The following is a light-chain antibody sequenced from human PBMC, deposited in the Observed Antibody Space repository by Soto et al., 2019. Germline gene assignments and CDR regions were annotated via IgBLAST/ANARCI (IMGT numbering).Light chain of an antibody. CDR3: QQRSSWPVT. V-gene: IGKV3-11*01. CDR1: QSVNSF. CDR2: DAP. J-gene: IGKJ5*01. Sequence: EIVLTQSPATLSLSPGERATLSCRASQSVNSFLAWYQQKPGQAPRLLIYDAPNRATGIPARFSGSGSETDFTLTISSLEPEDFAVYYCQQRSSWPVTFGQGTRLEIE.